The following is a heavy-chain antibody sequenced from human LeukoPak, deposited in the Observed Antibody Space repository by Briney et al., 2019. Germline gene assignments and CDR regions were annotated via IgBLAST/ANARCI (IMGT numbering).Heavy chain of an antibody. CDR2: IKSKTDGGTT. CDR1: GFTFSNAW. D-gene: IGHD6-13*01. V-gene: IGHV3-15*01. CDR3: TTDSSSWLGVFDY. Sequence: GSLRLSCAASGFTFSNAWMSWVRQAPGKGLEWVGRIKSKTDGGTTDYAVPVKGRFTISRDDSKNTLYLQMNSLKTEDTAVYYCTTDSSSWLGVFDYWGQGTLVTVSS. J-gene: IGHJ4*02.